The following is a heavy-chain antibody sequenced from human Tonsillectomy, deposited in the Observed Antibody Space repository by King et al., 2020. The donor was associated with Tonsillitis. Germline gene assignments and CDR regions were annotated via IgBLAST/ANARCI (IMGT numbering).Heavy chain of an antibody. CDR3: ARDPSSGYYFDS. CDR2: ISTSSRYI. Sequence: VQLVESGGGLVKPGGSLRLSCAASGFTFSNYSMNWVRQAPGRGLEWVSSISTSSRYIYYADSVKGRFTISRDNAKNSLFLQMNSLRAEDTALYYCARDPSSGYYFDSWGQGTLVTVSS. D-gene: IGHD6-13*01. CDR1: GFTFSNYS. J-gene: IGHJ4*02. V-gene: IGHV3-21*01.